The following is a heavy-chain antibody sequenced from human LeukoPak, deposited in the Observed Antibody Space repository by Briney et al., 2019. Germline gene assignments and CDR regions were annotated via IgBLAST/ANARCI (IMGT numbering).Heavy chain of an antibody. J-gene: IGHJ5*02. D-gene: IGHD6-6*01. CDR1: GYTFTGDF. Sequence: GASVKVSCKASGYTFTGDFIHWVRQAPGQGLEWMGWINSDSGGTNYARKFQGRVIMTRDTSISTAYMELSSLRSDDTAVFYCARGNIATRRGENWFDPWGQGTLVTVSS. CDR3: ARGNIATRRGENWFDP. V-gene: IGHV1-2*02. CDR2: INSDSGGT.